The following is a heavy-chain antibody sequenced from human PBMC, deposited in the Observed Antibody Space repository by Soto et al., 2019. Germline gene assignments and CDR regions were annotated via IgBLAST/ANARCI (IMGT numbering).Heavy chain of an antibody. D-gene: IGHD4-17*01. Sequence: QVQLVQSGAEVKKPGSSVKVSCKASGGTCSSYTISWVRQAPGQGLEWMGRIIPILGIANYAQKFQGRVTITADKSTSTAYMELSSLRSEDTAVYYCARYPLDEMTRKGWYFDLWGRGTLVTVSS. V-gene: IGHV1-69*02. CDR3: ARYPLDEMTRKGWYFDL. J-gene: IGHJ2*01. CDR1: GGTCSSYT. CDR2: IIPILGIA.